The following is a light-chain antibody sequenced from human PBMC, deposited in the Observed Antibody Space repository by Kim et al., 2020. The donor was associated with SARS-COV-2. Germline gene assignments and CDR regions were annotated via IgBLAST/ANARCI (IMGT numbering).Light chain of an antibody. CDR2: GVS. J-gene: IGLJ2*01. CDR3: SSYTSSSTLV. Sequence: GPSITISGPVSSSDVGGYTYVSWYQQHPGKAPKLMIYGVSNRPSGVSDRFSGSKSGNSASLTISGLQTEDEADYYCSSYTSSSTLVFGGGTQLTVL. CDR1: SSDVGGYTY. V-gene: IGLV2-14*03.